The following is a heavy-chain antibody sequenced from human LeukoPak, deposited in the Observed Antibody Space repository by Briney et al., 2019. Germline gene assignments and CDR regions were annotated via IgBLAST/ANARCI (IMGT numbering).Heavy chain of an antibody. Sequence: PSETLSLACTVSGGSISSYYWSWIRQPPGKGLEWIGYIYYSGSTNYNPSLKSRVTISVDTSKNQFSLKLSSVTAADTAVYYCARVTRQLAARPKYYFDYWGQGTLVTVSS. J-gene: IGHJ4*02. CDR1: GGSISSYY. D-gene: IGHD6-6*01. CDR3: ARVTRQLAARPKYYFDY. V-gene: IGHV4-59*01. CDR2: IYYSGST.